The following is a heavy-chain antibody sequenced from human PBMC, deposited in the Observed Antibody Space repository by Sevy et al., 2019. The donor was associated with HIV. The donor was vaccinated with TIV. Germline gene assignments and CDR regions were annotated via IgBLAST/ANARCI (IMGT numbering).Heavy chain of an antibody. V-gene: IGHV3-33*01. Sequence: GGSLRLSCAASGFSSSGYGMHWVRQAPGKGLEWVAVIWYDGTNKEYADSVKGRFTISRDNSKNTLYLQMNSLRAEDTAVYYCAREDIRVAGIGYYFHSWGQGTLVTVSS. J-gene: IGHJ4*02. CDR2: IWYDGTNK. CDR3: AREDIRVAGIGYYFHS. CDR1: GFSSSGYG. D-gene: IGHD6-19*01.